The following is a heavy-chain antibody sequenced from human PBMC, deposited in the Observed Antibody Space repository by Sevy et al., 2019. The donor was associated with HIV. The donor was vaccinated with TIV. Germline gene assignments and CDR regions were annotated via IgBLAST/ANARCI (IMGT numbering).Heavy chain of an antibody. D-gene: IGHD6-6*01. J-gene: IGHJ5*02. CDR1: GGTFSSYA. CDR2: IIPIFGTA. V-gene: IGHV1-69*13. CDR3: ARDLSSIAARPGPFDP. Sequence: ASVKVSCKASGGTFSSYAISWVRQAPGQGLEWMGGIIPIFGTANYAQKFQGRVTITADESTSTAYMELSSLRSEDTAVYYCARDLSSIAARPGPFDPWGQGTLVTVSS.